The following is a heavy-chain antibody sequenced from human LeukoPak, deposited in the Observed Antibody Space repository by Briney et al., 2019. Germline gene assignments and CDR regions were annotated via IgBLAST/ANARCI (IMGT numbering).Heavy chain of an antibody. V-gene: IGHV4-39*07. CDR3: ARGRMVDGDYLGSDY. D-gene: IGHD4-17*01. CDR1: GGSISSSSYY. CDR2: INHSGST. Sequence: KTSETLSLTCTVSGGSISSSSYYWSWIRQPPGKGLEWIGEINHSGSTNYNPSLKSRVTISVDTSKNQFSLKLSSVTAADTAVYYCARGRMVDGDYLGSDYWGQGTLVTVSS. J-gene: IGHJ4*02.